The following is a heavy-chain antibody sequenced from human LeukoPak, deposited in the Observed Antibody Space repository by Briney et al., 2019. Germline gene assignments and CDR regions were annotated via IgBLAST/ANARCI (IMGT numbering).Heavy chain of an antibody. D-gene: IGHD4-23*01. CDR3: ARAPFGGTSPLDY. CDR2: ISSSGSTI. Sequence: GGSLRLSCAASGFTFSSYAMSWVRQAPGKGLEWVSYISSSGSTIYYADSVKGRFTISRDNAKNSLYLQMNSLRAEDTAVYYCARAPFGGTSPLDYWGQGTLVTVSS. CDR1: GFTFSSYA. V-gene: IGHV3-48*04. J-gene: IGHJ4*02.